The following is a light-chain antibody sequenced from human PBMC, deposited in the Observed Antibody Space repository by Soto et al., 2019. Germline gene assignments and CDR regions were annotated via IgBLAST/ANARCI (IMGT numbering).Light chain of an antibody. CDR3: QQANSFPIFT. CDR2: AAS. V-gene: IGKV1-12*01. CDR1: QGLSSW. J-gene: IGKJ3*01. Sequence: DIQMTQSPSSVSASVGDRVTITCRATQGLSSWLAWYQQKPGKAPKLLIYAASSLQTGVPSRFSGSGSGTDFTITISSLQPEDFATYYCQQANSFPIFTFGPGTKVVF.